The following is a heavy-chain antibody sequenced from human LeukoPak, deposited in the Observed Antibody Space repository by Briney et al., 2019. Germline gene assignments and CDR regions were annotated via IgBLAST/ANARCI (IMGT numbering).Heavy chain of an antibody. CDR3: AKLPLGSYYDSSGSLGDYYYGMDV. J-gene: IGHJ6*02. V-gene: IGHV3-21*01. Sequence: PGGSLRLSCAASGFTFSSYSMNWVRQAPGKGLEWVSSISSSSSYIYYADSVKGRFTISRDNAKNSLYLQMNSLRAEDTAVYYCAKLPLGSYYDSSGSLGDYYYGMDVWGQGTTVTVSS. D-gene: IGHD3-22*01. CDR2: ISSSSSYI. CDR1: GFTFSSYS.